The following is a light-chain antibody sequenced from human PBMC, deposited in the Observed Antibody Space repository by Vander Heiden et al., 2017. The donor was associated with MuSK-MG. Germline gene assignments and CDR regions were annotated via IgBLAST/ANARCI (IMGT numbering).Light chain of an antibody. J-gene: IGKJ1*01. V-gene: IGKV1-9*01. CDR3: QQLINYPQVA. CDR2: AAS. Sequence: DIQLTQSPSFLSASVRDRVTITCRASQGISNYLAWYQQKPGKAPKLLIYAASTLQSGVPSRFSGSGSGTEFTLTISTRQPEDFATYYCQQLINYPQVAFGQGTKVEFK. CDR1: QGISNY.